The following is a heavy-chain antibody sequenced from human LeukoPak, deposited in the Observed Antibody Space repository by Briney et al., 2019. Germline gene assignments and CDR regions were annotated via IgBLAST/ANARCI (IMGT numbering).Heavy chain of an antibody. D-gene: IGHD6-6*01. J-gene: IGHJ4*02. V-gene: IGHV3-21*01. CDR3: ARVSSYSSSSGSLCDY. Sequence: GGSLRLSCAASGFTFSSYSMNWVRQAPGKGLEWVSSISSSSSYIYYADSVKGRFTISRDNAKNSLYLQMNSLRAEDTAIYYCARVSSYSSSSGSLCDYWGQGTRVTVSS. CDR2: ISSSSSYI. CDR1: GFTFSSYS.